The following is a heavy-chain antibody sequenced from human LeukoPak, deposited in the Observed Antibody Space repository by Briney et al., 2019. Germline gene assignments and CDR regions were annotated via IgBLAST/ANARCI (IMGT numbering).Heavy chain of an antibody. Sequence: CAASGFTFSXYXXSXVXQAPGXXLEWVSYISSSGSTIYYADSVKGRFTISRDNAKNSLYLQMNSLRAEDTAVYYCARDRGYRDYWGQGTLVTVSS. CDR3: ARDRGYRDY. V-gene: IGHV3-11*01. J-gene: IGHJ4*02. D-gene: IGHD5-18*01. CDR1: GFTFSXYX. CDR2: ISSSGSTI.